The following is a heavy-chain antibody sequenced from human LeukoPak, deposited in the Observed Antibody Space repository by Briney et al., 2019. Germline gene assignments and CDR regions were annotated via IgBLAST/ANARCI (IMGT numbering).Heavy chain of an antibody. J-gene: IGHJ4*02. D-gene: IGHD6-13*01. CDR2: INHSGST. V-gene: IGHV4-34*01. CDR1: GGSFSGYY. Sequence: PSETLSLTCAVSGGSFSGYYWSWIRQPPGKGLEWIGEINHSGSTNYNPSLKSRVTISVDTSKNQFSLKLSSVTAADTAVYYCARGRGIAAAGTGVDYWGQGTLVTVSS. CDR3: ARGRGIAAAGTGVDY.